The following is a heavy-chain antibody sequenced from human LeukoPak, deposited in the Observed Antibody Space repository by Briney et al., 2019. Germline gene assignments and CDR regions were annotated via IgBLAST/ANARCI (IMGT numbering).Heavy chain of an antibody. CDR1: GGTFSSYA. Sequence: SVKVSCKASGGTFSSYAISWVRQAPGQGLEWMGGIIPIFGTANYAQKFQGRVTITADESTSTAYMELSSLRSEDTAVYYCAGDYYGSGSYADYWGQGTLVTVSS. CDR2: IIPIFGTA. D-gene: IGHD3-10*01. V-gene: IGHV1-69*13. J-gene: IGHJ4*02. CDR3: AGDYYGSGSYADY.